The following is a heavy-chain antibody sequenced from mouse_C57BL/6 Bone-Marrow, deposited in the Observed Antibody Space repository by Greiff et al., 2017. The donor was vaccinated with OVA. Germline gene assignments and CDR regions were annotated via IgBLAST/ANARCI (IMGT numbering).Heavy chain of an antibody. CDR2: IWGVGST. J-gene: IGHJ3*01. D-gene: IGHD2-3*01. V-gene: IGHV2-6*01. CDR1: GFSLTSYG. Sequence: VKLVESGPGLVAPSQSLSITCTVSGFSLTSYGVDWVRQSPGKGLEWLGVIWGVGSTNYNSALKSRLSISKDNSKSQVFLKMNSLQTDDTAMYYCASDRGLLRFAYWGQGTLVTVSA. CDR3: ASDRGLLRFAY.